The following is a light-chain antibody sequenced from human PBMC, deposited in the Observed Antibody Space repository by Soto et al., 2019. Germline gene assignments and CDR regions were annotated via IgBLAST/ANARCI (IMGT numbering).Light chain of an antibody. CDR3: QSYDSSLRAWV. CDR1: SSNIGAGYD. Sequence: QPVLTQPPSVSGAPGQRVTISCTGSSSNIGAGYDVHWYQQLPGTAPKLLIYGNSNRPSGVPDRFSGSKSVTSASLAIPGLQAEDEADYYCQSYDSSLRAWVFGGGTKLTVL. CDR2: GNS. J-gene: IGLJ3*02. V-gene: IGLV1-40*01.